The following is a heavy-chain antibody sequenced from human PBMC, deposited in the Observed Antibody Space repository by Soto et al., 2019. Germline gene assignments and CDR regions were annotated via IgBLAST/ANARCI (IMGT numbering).Heavy chain of an antibody. J-gene: IGHJ6*01. Sequence: QVQLVQSGAEVKKPGSSVKVSCKASGGTFSNFALISWVRQAPGQGLEWMGGSIPIDATANYAQKFQGRTTQXAXAXTPTAARDRGSLSSEDTAVYYCTRELLGCGYAYGGAGGQGTTVTVSS. D-gene: IGHD6-25*01. CDR1: GGTFSNFA. CDR3: TRELLGCGYAYGGA. CDR2: SIPIDATA. V-gene: IGHV1-69*12.